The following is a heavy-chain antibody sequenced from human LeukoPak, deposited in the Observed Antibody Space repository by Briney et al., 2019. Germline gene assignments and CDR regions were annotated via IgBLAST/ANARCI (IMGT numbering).Heavy chain of an antibody. J-gene: IGHJ4*02. Sequence: GGSLRLSCATSGFTFTTYWMHWVRQAPGKGLVWFSRINSDGSRTDYADYVKGRFTVSRDNAKNTLYLQMNSLRAEDTAVYYCARREGYCSGGTCYFDNWGQGTLVTVSS. V-gene: IGHV3-74*01. CDR2: INSDGSRT. CDR1: GFTFTTYW. D-gene: IGHD2-15*01. CDR3: ARREGYCSGGTCYFDN.